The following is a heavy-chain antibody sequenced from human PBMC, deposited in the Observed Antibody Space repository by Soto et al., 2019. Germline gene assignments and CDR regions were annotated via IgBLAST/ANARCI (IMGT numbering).Heavy chain of an antibody. CDR2: ISDDGSKG. CDR3: AKEKQTGSYPFDY. J-gene: IGHJ4*02. Sequence: QVQLVESGGGVVQPGTSLRLSCAASGFIFSSFGMHWVHQAPGKGLEWVAVISDDGSKGYYADYVKGRFTISRDNSKNTLYLQINSLRGEDTALYYCAKEKQTGSYPFDYWGQGILVAVSS. V-gene: IGHV3-30*18. D-gene: IGHD1-26*01. CDR1: GFIFSSFG.